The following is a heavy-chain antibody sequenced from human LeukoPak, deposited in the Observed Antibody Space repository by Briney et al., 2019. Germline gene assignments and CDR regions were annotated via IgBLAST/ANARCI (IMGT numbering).Heavy chain of an antibody. CDR2: ISYDGSNK. CDR3: ARDSYGMDV. CDR1: GFTFSSYA. J-gene: IGHJ6*02. Sequence: GGSLRLSCAASGFTFSSYAMHWVRQAPAKGLEWVAVISYDGSNKYYADSVKGRFTISRDNSKNTLYLQMNSLRAEDTAVYYCARDSYGMDVWGQGTTVTVSS. V-gene: IGHV3-30-3*01.